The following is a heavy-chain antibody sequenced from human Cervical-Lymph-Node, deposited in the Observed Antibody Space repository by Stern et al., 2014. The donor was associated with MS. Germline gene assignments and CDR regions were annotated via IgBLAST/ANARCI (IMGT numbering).Heavy chain of an antibody. J-gene: IGHJ5*02. CDR3: ARYRYNNYVLGGGWFDP. CDR2: VSSDGSNK. D-gene: IGHD3-16*01. CDR1: GFTFSNHA. Sequence: VQLVESGGGLVQPWRSLRLSCEASGFTFSNHAMYWVRQAPGKGLEWVAVVSSDGSNKYYAASVKGRFTISRDNSKNTLYVQMNSLRAEDTAVYYCARYRYNNYVLGGGWFDPWGQGTLVTVSS. V-gene: IGHV3-30*04.